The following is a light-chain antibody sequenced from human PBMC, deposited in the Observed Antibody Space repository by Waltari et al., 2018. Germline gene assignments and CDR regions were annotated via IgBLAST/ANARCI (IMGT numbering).Light chain of an antibody. CDR1: QGIRSA. CDR3: QQFDTFPLT. J-gene: IGKJ5*01. CDR2: DAS. V-gene: IGKV1-13*02. Sequence: AIQLTQSPSSLSASIGDRVTIPCRASQGIRSALAWYQQREGKAPNLLIYDASRLESGVPSRFSGSGSGTDFTLTISGLQPEDFATYYCQQFDTFPLTFGQGTRLEIK.